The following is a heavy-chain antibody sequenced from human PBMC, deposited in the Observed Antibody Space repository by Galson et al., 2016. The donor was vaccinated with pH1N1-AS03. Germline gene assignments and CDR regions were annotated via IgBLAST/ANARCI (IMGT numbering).Heavy chain of an antibody. CDR3: AKGRFGPESRMHGLDV. Sequence: SLRLSCAASGFTFRNYAMSWVRQAPGKGLEWVSGITGNGDSTYIADSVKGRFTISRDNSKNTLYLQMISLRDEDTAVFYCAKGRFGPESRMHGLDVWGQGTTVTVSS. CDR2: ITGNGDST. V-gene: IGHV3-23*01. J-gene: IGHJ6*02. CDR1: GFTFRNYA. D-gene: IGHD3-16*01.